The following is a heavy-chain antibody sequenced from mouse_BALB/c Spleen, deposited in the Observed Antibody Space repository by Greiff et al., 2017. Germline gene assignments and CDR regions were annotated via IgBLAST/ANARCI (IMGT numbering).Heavy chain of an antibody. CDR1: GYTFTSYW. Sequence: VQLQQPGAELVKPGASVKMSCKASGYTFTSYWMHWVKQRPGQGLEWIGVIDPSDSYTSYNQKFKGKATLTVDTSSSTAYMQLSSLTSEDSAVYYCAKGDGYYYAMDYWGQGTSVTVSS. J-gene: IGHJ4*01. CDR3: AKGDGYYYAMDY. D-gene: IGHD2-3*01. CDR2: IDPSDSYT. V-gene: IGHV1-59*01.